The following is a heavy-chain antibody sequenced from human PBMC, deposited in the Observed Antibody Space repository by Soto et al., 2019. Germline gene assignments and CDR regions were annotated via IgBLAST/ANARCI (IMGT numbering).Heavy chain of an antibody. V-gene: IGHV4-30-4*02. CDR2: IYYSGST. D-gene: IGHD3-10*01. CDR3: ARESWAGYFGSGSYKFIDYYGMDV. CDR1: GGSISSGDYY. Sequence: SETLSLTCTVSGGSISSGDYYWSWIRQPPGKGLEWIGYIYYSGSTYYNPSLKSRVTISVDTSKNQFSLKLSSVTAADTAVYYCARESWAGYFGSGSYKFIDYYGMDVWGQGTTVTVSS. J-gene: IGHJ6*02.